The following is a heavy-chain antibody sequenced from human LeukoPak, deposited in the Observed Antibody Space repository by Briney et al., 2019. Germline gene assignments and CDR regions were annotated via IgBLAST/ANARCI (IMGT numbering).Heavy chain of an antibody. D-gene: IGHD3-10*01. J-gene: IGHJ4*02. Sequence: PSETLSLTCTVSGGSISSYYWSWIRQPPGKGLEWIGYIYYGGSTNYNPSLKSRVTISVDMSKNQFSLKLSPVTAADTAVYYCARETTMVPGDYWGQGTLVTVSS. CDR3: ARETTMVPGDY. CDR2: IYYGGST. CDR1: GGSISSYY. V-gene: IGHV4-59*01.